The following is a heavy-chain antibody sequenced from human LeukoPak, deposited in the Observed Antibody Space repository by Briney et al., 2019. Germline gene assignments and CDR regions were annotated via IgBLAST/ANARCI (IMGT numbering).Heavy chain of an antibody. CDR1: GYTFTGYY. Sequence: ASVKVSCKASGYTFTGYYMHWVRQTLGQGLEWMGWINPNSGGTNYAQKFQGRVTMTRDTSISTAYMELSRLRSDDTAVYYCARDHRIVGATTPDYWGQGTLVTVSS. CDR3: ARDHRIVGATTPDY. D-gene: IGHD1-26*01. CDR2: INPNSGGT. J-gene: IGHJ4*02. V-gene: IGHV1-2*02.